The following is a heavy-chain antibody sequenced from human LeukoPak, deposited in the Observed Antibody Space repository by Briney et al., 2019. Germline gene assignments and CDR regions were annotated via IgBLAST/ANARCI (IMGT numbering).Heavy chain of an antibody. Sequence: SETLSLTCTVSGDSISSSSYYWGWIRQPPGKGLEWIGSIYYSGSTYYNPSLKSRVTISVDTSKDQFSLKLSSVTAADTAVYYCARGRVFRVRYNWNYGPYYYYGMDVWGQGTTVTVSS. J-gene: IGHJ6*02. D-gene: IGHD1-7*01. V-gene: IGHV4-39*01. CDR3: ARGRVFRVRYNWNYGPYYYYGMDV. CDR2: IYYSGST. CDR1: GDSISSSSYY.